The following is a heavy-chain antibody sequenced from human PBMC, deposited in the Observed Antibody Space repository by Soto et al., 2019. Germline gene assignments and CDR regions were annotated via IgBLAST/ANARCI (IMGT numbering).Heavy chain of an antibody. J-gene: IGHJ6*03. Sequence: EVQLVESGGGLVQPGRSLRLSCAASGFTFDDYAMYWVRQVPGKGLEWVSRISWNSGTVGYADSVKGRFTISRDNAKNHLYLQMNSLRAEDTAIYYCAKDGGGYSVTTVFYYYMDVWGKGTTVTVSS. V-gene: IGHV3-9*01. CDR3: AKDGGGYSVTTVFYYYMDV. D-gene: IGHD4-17*01. CDR1: GFTFDDYA. CDR2: ISWNSGTV.